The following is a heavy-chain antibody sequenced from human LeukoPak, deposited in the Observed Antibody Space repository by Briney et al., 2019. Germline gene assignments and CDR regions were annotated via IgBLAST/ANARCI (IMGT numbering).Heavy chain of an antibody. V-gene: IGHV3-7*03. J-gene: IGHJ4*02. CDR2: INQDESAK. CDR3: ARDSYGDANFDS. D-gene: IGHD4-17*01. CDR1: GFTFSRYW. Sequence: GGSLRLSCAASGFTFSRYWMSWVRQAPGKGLEWVASINQDESAKFYVDSVKGRFTISRDISKNAVYLQMNSLRAEDTAVYYCARDSYGDANFDSWGQGTLVTVSS.